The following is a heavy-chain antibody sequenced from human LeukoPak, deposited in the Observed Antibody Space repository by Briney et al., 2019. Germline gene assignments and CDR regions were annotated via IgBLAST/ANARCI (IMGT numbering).Heavy chain of an antibody. V-gene: IGHV4-39*07. Sequence: SETLSLTCTVSGVSISSYYWGWIRQPPGKGLEWIGSIYYSGSTYYNPSLKSRVTISVDTSKNQFSLKLSSVTAADTAVYYCASSIAAAFYFDYWGQGTLVTVSS. J-gene: IGHJ4*02. CDR1: GVSISSYY. CDR3: ASSIAAAFYFDY. CDR2: IYYSGST. D-gene: IGHD6-13*01.